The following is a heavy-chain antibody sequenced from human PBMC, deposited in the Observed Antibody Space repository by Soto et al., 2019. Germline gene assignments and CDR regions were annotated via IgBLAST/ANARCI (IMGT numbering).Heavy chain of an antibody. Sequence: GGSLRLSCAASGFTFSDYYMSWIRQAPGKGLEWVSYISSSSSYTNYADSVKGRFTISRDNAKNSLYLQMNSLRAEDTAVYYCARDSYHYYYYGMDVWGQGTTVTVSS. CDR2: ISSSSSYT. J-gene: IGHJ6*02. D-gene: IGHD1-26*01. CDR1: GFTFSDYY. CDR3: ARDSYHYYYYGMDV. V-gene: IGHV3-11*06.